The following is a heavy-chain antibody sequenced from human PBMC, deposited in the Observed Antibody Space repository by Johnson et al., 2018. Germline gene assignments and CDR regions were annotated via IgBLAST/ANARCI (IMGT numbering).Heavy chain of an antibody. CDR3: ARVGWHLSRYYGAYYYYYYMDV. V-gene: IGHV3-72*01. Sequence: VQLVQSGGGLVQPGGSLRLSCAASGFTFSDHYMDWVRQAPGKGLEWVGRTRNKANSYTTEYAASVKGRFTIYRDDSKNSLYLQMDSLKTEDTAVYYCARVGWHLSRYYGAYYYYYYMDVWGKGTTVTVSS. J-gene: IGHJ6*03. CDR1: GFTFSDHY. D-gene: IGHD3-3*01. CDR2: TRNKANSYTT.